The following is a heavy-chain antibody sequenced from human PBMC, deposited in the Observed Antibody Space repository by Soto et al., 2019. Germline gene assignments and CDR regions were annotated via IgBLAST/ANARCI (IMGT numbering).Heavy chain of an antibody. CDR3: ARDRADIVTDDHPMFDL. V-gene: IGHV3-74*01. Sequence: EVQLVESGGGLVQPGGSLRLSCTASGFSFSDHWMHWVRQAPGKGPVWVSRIKDDGSSTKYADFVKGRFTISRDNAKSTLALQLNSLGDEDTAVYYCARDRADIVTDDHPMFDLWGQGALVTVSS. CDR2: IKDDGSST. CDR1: GFSFSDHW. D-gene: IGHD2-2*01. J-gene: IGHJ5*02.